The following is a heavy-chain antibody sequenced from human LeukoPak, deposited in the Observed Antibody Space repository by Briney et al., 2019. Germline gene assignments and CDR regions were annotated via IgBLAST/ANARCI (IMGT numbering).Heavy chain of an antibody. CDR2: ISGSGGST. CDR1: GFTFSSYA. Sequence: PGGSLRLSCAASGFTFSSYAMSWVRQAPGKGLEWVSAISGSGGSTYYADSVKGRFTISRDNSKNSLYLQMNSLRAEDTAVYYCAKDPSPLYCSSTSCSPYGMDVWGKGTTVTVSS. CDR3: AKDPSPLYCSSTSCSPYGMDV. D-gene: IGHD2-2*01. J-gene: IGHJ6*04. V-gene: IGHV3-23*01.